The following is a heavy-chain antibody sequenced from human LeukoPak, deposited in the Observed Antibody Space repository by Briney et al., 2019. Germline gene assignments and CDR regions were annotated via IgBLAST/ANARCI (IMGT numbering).Heavy chain of an antibody. CDR1: GGSISSSSYY. D-gene: IGHD3-10*01. Sequence: PSETLSLTCTVSGGSISSSSYYWGWIRQPPGKGLEWIGSIYYSGSTYYNPSLKSRVTISVDTSKNQFSLKLSSVTAADTAVYYCARHDNNMVRGVITGTIDYWGQGTLVTVSS. CDR2: IYYSGST. CDR3: ARHDNNMVRGVITGTIDY. J-gene: IGHJ4*02. V-gene: IGHV4-39*01.